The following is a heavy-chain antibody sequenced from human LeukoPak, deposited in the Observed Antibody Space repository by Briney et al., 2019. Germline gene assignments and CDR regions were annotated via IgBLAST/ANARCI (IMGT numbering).Heavy chain of an antibody. V-gene: IGHV3-15*07. Sequence: GGSLRLSCAASGFTFSNAWMNWVRQSPGKGLEWVGRIKSKTDGGTTDYAAPVKGRFSISRDDSKNTLYLQMNSLKTEDTAAYYCAKDYYDSSGYQGAFDIWGQGTMVTVSS. CDR1: GFTFSNAW. CDR2: IKSKTDGGTT. D-gene: IGHD3-22*01. CDR3: AKDYYDSSGYQGAFDI. J-gene: IGHJ3*02.